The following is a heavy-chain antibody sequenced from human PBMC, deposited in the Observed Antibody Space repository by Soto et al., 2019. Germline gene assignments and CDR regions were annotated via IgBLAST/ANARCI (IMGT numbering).Heavy chain of an antibody. CDR2: ISAHNGNT. V-gene: IGHV1-18*01. CDR3: ASSREGGSGRYFDY. Sequence: QVQLVQSGAEVRKPGASVKVSCKASGYTFTRYGHTWVRQAPGQGLEWMGWISAHNGNTNNAQKLQGGVTMTTDTSTSTAYMELRTLRSDDTAVYYCASSREGGSGRYFDYWGQGTLVTVSS. J-gene: IGHJ4*02. D-gene: IGHD1-26*01. CDR1: GYTFTRYG.